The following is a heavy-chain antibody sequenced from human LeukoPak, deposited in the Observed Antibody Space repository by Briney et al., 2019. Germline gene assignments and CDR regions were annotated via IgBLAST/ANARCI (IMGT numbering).Heavy chain of an antibody. J-gene: IGHJ5*02. Sequence: PGGSLRLSCVASGFTFSDFSLNWVRQAPGKGLEWVSAISGSGFSTYYADSVKGRFTISRNNSKNTLYLQMNSLRAEDTAVYYCAKGPTAVAPWGQGTLVTVSS. V-gene: IGHV3-23*01. D-gene: IGHD6-13*01. CDR2: ISGSGFST. CDR1: GFTFSDFS. CDR3: AKGPTAVAP.